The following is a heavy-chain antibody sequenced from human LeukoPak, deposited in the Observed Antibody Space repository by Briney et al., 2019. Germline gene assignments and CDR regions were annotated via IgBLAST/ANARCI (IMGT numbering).Heavy chain of an antibody. V-gene: IGHV1-2*02. CDR1: GYSFVGSY. CDR2: IDPYTGNT. CDR3: ARESSASEH. Sequence: ASVKVSCKASGYSFVGSYLHWVRQAPGQGLEWMSWIDPYTGNTHYAQKFQGRLTVTRDTSISTTYMELSWLTSDDTAMYYCARESSASEHWGQGTLVTVSS. J-gene: IGHJ1*01. D-gene: IGHD1-26*01.